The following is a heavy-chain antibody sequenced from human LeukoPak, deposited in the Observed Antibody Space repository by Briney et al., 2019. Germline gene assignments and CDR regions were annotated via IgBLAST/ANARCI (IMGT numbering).Heavy chain of an antibody. CDR1: GFTFSSYA. Sequence: PSGGSLRLSCAASGFTFSSYAMSWVRQAPGKGLEWVSAISGSGGSTYYADSVKGRFTISRDNSKNTLYLQTNSLRAQDTAVYYCAKDVVPDVNWGQGTLVTVSS. CDR2: ISGSGGST. D-gene: IGHD3-10*02. CDR3: AKDVVPDVN. V-gene: IGHV3-23*01. J-gene: IGHJ4*02.